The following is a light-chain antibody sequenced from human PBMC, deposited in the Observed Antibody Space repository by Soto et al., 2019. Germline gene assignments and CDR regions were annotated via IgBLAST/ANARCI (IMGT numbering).Light chain of an antibody. CDR3: QNYHHYPWT. V-gene: IGKV1-5*03. CDR2: KAT. CDR1: QHVNDW. Sequence: DLQMTQSPSMLSASVGDRVIMTCRASQHVNDWLAWYHQRPVKAPYLLIYKATNLQGGVPSRFSGTGFGAEFNLTISSLQPDYLGTYYCQNYHHYPWTFGQGTRVEV. J-gene: IGKJ1*01.